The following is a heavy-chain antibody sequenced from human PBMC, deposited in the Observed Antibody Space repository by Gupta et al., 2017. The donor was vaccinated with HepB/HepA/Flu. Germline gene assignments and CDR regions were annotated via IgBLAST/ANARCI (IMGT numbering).Heavy chain of an antibody. J-gene: IGHJ6*02. CDR2: ISYDGRKK. CDR3: AKDTSPRITMVRGVRPTYYYGMDV. Sequence: QVQLVESGGGVVQPGRSLRLSCAASGFTFSSYGLPLVRLAPGKGLEWVAVISYDGRKKYYADSVKGRFTSSRDKSKNTLYLQMNSRRAEDTAVYYCAKDTSPRITMVRGVRPTYYYGMDVGGQGTTVTVSS. D-gene: IGHD3-10*01. CDR1: GFTFSSYG. V-gene: IGHV3-30*18.